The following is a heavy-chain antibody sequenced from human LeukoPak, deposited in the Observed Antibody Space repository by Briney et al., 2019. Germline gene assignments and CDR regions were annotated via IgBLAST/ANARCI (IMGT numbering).Heavy chain of an antibody. CDR1: GASISSTNW. CDR2: IRHSGDT. V-gene: IGHV4-4*02. CDR3: ARYYYDSGAYGIDY. Sequence: SGTLPLTCTVSGASISSTNWWSWIRQSPGRGLEWIGEIRHSGDTNYNPSLKSRVTMSVDKSKNQFSLELNSVTAADTAVYYCARYYYDSGAYGIDYWGQGTLVTVSS. J-gene: IGHJ4*02. D-gene: IGHD3-10*01.